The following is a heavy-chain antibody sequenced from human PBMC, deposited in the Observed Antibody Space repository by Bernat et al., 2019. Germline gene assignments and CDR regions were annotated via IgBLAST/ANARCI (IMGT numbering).Heavy chain of an antibody. J-gene: IGHJ4*02. CDR2: IDTDGSRT. CDR3: VREWGSFYGSGTYSYYFDY. D-gene: IGHD3-10*01. CDR1: GFTFSNYW. Sequence: EVQVVESGGGLVQPGGSLRLSCAASGFTFSNYWMHWVRQAPGKGLVWGARIDTDGSRTNYADSVKGRFTISRDNSKNTLYLKMNSLSAEDTAVYYCVREWGSFYGSGTYSYYFDYWGQGTLVTVSS. V-gene: IGHV3-74*01.